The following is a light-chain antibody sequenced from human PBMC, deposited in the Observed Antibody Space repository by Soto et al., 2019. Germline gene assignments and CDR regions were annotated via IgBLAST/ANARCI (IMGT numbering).Light chain of an antibody. CDR3: QQYNSYHT. V-gene: IGKV1-5*01. CDR2: DAS. J-gene: IGKJ2*01. Sequence: DVQMTQSPSTLSASVGDRVTITCRASQSVSRWLAWYHQKPGKAPKLLIYDASSLESGVPSRFSGSASGTEFTLTISSLQPDDFANYYCQQYNSYHTFGQGTKLEIK. CDR1: QSVSRW.